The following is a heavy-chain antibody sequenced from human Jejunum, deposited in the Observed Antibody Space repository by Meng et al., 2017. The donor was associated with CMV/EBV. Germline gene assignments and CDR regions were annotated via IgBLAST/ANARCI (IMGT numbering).Heavy chain of an antibody. V-gene: IGHV5-51*01. J-gene: IGHJ4*02. CDR3: ATLIGGSYWGAIDN. CDR2: IYPGDSDT. D-gene: IGHD3-10*01. Sequence: ASGYTFSNNWIGWVRQVTGKGLDWMGFIYPGDSDTRYSPSFQGQVTISADKSASTAYLQWDTLKASDSAFYYCATLIGGSYWGAIDNWGQGTLVTVSS. CDR1: GYTFSNNW.